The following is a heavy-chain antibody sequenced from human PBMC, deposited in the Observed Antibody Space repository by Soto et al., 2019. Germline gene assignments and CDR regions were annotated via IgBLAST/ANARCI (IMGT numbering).Heavy chain of an antibody. CDR2: IYYSGST. D-gene: IGHD1-26*01. CDR1: GGSVSSGSYY. J-gene: IGHJ5*02. Sequence: QVQLQESGPGLVKPSETLSLTCTVSGGSVSSGSYYWSWIRQPPGKGLEWIGYIYYSGSTNYNPSLKSRVTISVDTSKNQFARKLSSVTAADTAVYYCARGWELPNGFDPWGQGTLVTVSS. CDR3: ARGWELPNGFDP. V-gene: IGHV4-61*01.